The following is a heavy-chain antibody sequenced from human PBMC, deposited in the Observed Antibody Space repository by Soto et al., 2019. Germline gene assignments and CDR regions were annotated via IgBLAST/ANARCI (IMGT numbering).Heavy chain of an antibody. CDR1: GYTLTELS. Sequence: QIQLVQSGAEVKKPGASVKVSCKVSGYTLTELSMHWVRQAPGKGLEWMGGFDPEDGETIYAQKLQGRVTMTDDTSTATANMELSSLRSEDTAVYYCARPYYDFWSGYDHNRFDPWGQGTLVTVSS. J-gene: IGHJ5*02. CDR2: FDPEDGET. D-gene: IGHD3-3*01. V-gene: IGHV1-24*01. CDR3: ARPYYDFWSGYDHNRFDP.